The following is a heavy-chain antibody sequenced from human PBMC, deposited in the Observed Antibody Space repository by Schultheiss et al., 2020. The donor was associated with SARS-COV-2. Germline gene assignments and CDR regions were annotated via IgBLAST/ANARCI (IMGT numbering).Heavy chain of an antibody. Sequence: GGSLRLSCAASGFTFSTYPMHWVRQPPGKGPEWVAFISDDGSNKYYADSVKGRFTISRDNSKNTLYLQMSSLRAEDTAVYYCAGVASDAFDIWGQGTMVTVSS. V-gene: IGHV3-30*15. J-gene: IGHJ3*02. CDR2: ISDDGSNK. D-gene: IGHD2-15*01. CDR1: GFTFSTYP. CDR3: AGVASDAFDI.